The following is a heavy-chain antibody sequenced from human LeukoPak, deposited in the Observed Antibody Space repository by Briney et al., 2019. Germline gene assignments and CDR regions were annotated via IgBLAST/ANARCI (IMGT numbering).Heavy chain of an antibody. CDR1: GGSISSTSYY. J-gene: IGHJ4*02. D-gene: IGHD3-9*01. V-gene: IGHV4-39*01. Sequence: SETLSLTCTVSGGSISSTSYYWGWIRQPPGKGLEWIGSIYYSGNTYYNPSLKSRVTISVDTSKNQFSLKLSSVTAADTAVYYCASQSYYDILTGYSHFDYWGQGTLVTVTS. CDR3: ASQSYYDILTGYSHFDY. CDR2: IYYSGNT.